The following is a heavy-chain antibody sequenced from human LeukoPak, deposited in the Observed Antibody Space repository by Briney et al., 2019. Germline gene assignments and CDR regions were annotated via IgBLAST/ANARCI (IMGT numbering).Heavy chain of an antibody. CDR2: IYYSGST. V-gene: IGHV4-34*01. D-gene: IGHD3-22*01. J-gene: IGHJ4*02. CDR3: ASRWSYDSSFDY. Sequence: SETLSLTCAVYGGSFSGYYWSWIRQHPGKGLEWIGYIYYSGSTYYNPSLKSRVTISVDTSKNQFSLKLSSVTAADTAVYYCASRWSYDSSFDYWGQGTLVTVSS. CDR1: GGSFSGYY.